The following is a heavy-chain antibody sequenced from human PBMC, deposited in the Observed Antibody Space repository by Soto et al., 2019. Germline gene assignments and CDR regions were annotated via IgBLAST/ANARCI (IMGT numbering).Heavy chain of an antibody. V-gene: IGHV3-11*06. CDR1: GFTFSDYY. D-gene: IGHD3-22*01. Sequence: PGGSLRLSCAASGFTFSDYYMSWIRQAPGKGLEWVSYISSSSSYTNYADSVKGRFTISRDNAKNSLYLQMNSLRAEDTAVYYCARDRDYHDSSGPNPIDYWGQGTLVTVSS. CDR2: ISSSSSYT. J-gene: IGHJ4*02. CDR3: ARDRDYHDSSGPNPIDY.